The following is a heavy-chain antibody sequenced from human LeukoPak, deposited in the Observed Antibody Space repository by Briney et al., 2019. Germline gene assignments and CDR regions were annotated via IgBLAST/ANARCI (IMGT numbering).Heavy chain of an antibody. J-gene: IGHJ4*02. V-gene: IGHV1-2*02. CDR2: INPNSGGT. Sequence: ASVKVSCKASGYTFTGYYMHWVRQAPGQGLEWMGWINPNSGGTNYAQKFQGRVTMTRDTSISTAYMELSRLRSDDTAVYYCARDRGRVVPAAIPGFWGQGTLVTVSS. CDR3: ARDRGRVVPAAIPGF. D-gene: IGHD2-2*02. CDR1: GYTFTGYY.